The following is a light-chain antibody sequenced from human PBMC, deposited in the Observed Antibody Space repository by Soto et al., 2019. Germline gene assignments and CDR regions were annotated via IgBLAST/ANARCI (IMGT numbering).Light chain of an antibody. V-gene: IGKV1-8*01. J-gene: IGKJ1*01. CDR3: QQYNSYSQT. CDR2: KAS. CDR1: QGISSY. Sequence: AIRMTQSPAAFSASTGDRVTITCRASQGISSYLARYQQKPGKAPKLLIYKASSLESGVPSRFSGSGSGTEFTLTISSLQPDDFATYYCQQYNSYSQTFGQGTKVDIK.